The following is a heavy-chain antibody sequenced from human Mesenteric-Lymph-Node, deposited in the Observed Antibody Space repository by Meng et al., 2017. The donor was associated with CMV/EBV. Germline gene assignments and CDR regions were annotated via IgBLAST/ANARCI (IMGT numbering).Heavy chain of an antibody. CDR1: GFSLSTSGVG. Sequence: ISLKESDPTQVTPKETRTLPCTLSGFSLSTSGVGVGWIRQPPGKALEWLALIYWDDDKRYSPSLKSRLTITKDTSKNQVVLTMTNMDPVDTATYYCAHSSGIAAAGPFYFDYWGQGTLVTVSS. D-gene: IGHD6-13*01. CDR2: IYWDDDK. CDR3: AHSSGIAAAGPFYFDY. V-gene: IGHV2-5*02. J-gene: IGHJ4*02.